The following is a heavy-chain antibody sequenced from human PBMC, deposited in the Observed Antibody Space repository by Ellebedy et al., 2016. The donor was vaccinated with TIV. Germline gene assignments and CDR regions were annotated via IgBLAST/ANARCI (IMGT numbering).Heavy chain of an antibody. J-gene: IGHJ4*02. CDR1: GFTFSDYY. Sequence: GESLKISXAASGFTFSDYYMSWIRQAPGKGLEWVSYISSSGSTIYYADSVKGRFTISRDNAKNSLYLQMNSLRAEDTAVYYCARPYYDILTGYYSKYYFDYWGQGTLVTVSS. D-gene: IGHD3-9*01. CDR3: ARPYYDILTGYYSKYYFDY. CDR2: ISSSGSTI. V-gene: IGHV3-11*04.